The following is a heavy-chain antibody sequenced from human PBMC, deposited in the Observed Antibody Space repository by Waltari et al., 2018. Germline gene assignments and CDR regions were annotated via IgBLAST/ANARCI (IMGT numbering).Heavy chain of an antibody. V-gene: IGHV1-69*01. CDR2: IIPIFGTA. CDR3: ARGGTDYYYYYMDV. Sequence: QVQLVQSGAEVKKPGSSVTVSCKASGGTFSSYAISWVRQAPGQGLEWTGGIIPIFGTANYAQKFQGRVTITADESTSTAYMELSSLRSEDTAVYYCARGGTDYYYYYMDVWGKGTTVTVSS. D-gene: IGHD3-16*01. CDR1: GGTFSSYA. J-gene: IGHJ6*03.